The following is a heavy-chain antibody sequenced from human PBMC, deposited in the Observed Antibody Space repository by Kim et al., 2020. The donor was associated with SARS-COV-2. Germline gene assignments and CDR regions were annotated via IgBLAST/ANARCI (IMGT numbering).Heavy chain of an antibody. J-gene: IGHJ4*02. CDR3: ARDNRVRGVLDY. CDR2: IYHSGST. CDR1: GGSISSSNW. V-gene: IGHV4-4*02. D-gene: IGHD3-10*01. Sequence: SETLSLTCAVSGGSISSSNWWSWVRQPPGKGLGWIGEIYHSGSTNYNPSLKSRVTISVDKSKNQFSLKLSSVTAAATAVYYCARDNRVRGVLDYWGQGTLVTVSS.